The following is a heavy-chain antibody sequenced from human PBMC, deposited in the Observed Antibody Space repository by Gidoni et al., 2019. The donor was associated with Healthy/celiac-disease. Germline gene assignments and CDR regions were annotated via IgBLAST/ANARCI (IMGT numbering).Heavy chain of an antibody. Sequence: QVTLRESGPALVKPTQTLTLTCTFSGFSLSTSGMCVSWIRQPPGTALEWLARIDWDDDKYYSTSLKTRLTISKDTSKNQVVLTMTNMDPVDTATYYCARSYYDSSGHDAFDIWGQGTMVTVSS. D-gene: IGHD3-22*01. CDR1: GFSLSTSGMC. V-gene: IGHV2-70*15. CDR2: IDWDDDK. J-gene: IGHJ3*02. CDR3: ARSYYDSSGHDAFDI.